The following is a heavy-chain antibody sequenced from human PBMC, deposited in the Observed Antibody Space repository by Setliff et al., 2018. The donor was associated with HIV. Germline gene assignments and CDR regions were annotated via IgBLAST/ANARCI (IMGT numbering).Heavy chain of an antibody. V-gene: IGHV1-18*03. D-gene: IGHD1-26*01. J-gene: IGHJ4*02. Sequence: ASVKVSCKASGYTFTSYGISWVRQAPGQGLEWMGWISAYNGNTNYAQKLQGRVTMTTDTSTSTAYMELRSLRSDDMAVYFCAREVGGRNTLGSCVLDYWGQGTPVTVSS. CDR1: GYTFTSYG. CDR2: ISAYNGNT. CDR3: AREVGGRNTLGSCVLDY.